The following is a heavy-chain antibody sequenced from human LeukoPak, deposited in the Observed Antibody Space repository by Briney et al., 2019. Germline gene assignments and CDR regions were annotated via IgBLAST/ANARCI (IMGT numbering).Heavy chain of an antibody. D-gene: IGHD2-21*01. V-gene: IGHV1-8*03. J-gene: IGHJ6*03. CDR1: GYTFTSYD. CDR2: MNPNSGNT. CDR3: ARGSSSGMVNYYYYYMDV. Sequence: VASVKVSCKASGYTFTSYDINWVRQATGQGLEWMGWMNPNSGNTGYAQKFQGRVTITRNTSINTAYMELSSLRSEDTAVYYCARGSSSGMVNYYYYYMDVWGKGTTVTVSS.